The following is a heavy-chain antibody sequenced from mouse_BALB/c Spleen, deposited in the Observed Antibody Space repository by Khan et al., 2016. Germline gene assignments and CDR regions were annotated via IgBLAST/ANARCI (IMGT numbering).Heavy chain of an antibody. J-gene: IGHJ3*01. CDR3: ARNYDGFAY. D-gene: IGHD1-1*01. CDR2: INPTTGYS. CDR1: GYTFTSYT. Sequence: QVQLQQSGSELARPGASVKMSCKASGYTFTSYTIHWIKQRPGQGLEWIGYINPTTGYSSYSQSFKDKATLTADKSSNTTYMQLSSLTSEDSAVYYCARNYDGFAYWGQGTLVTVSA. V-gene: IGHV1-4*01.